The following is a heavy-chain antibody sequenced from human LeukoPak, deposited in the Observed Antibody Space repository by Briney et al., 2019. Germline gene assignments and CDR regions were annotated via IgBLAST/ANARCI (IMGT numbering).Heavy chain of an antibody. CDR3: AKDSNWAFDY. CDR1: GFTVSTHG. J-gene: IGHJ4*02. CDR2: IQSGENNK. Sequence: QTGGSLRLSCGASGFTVSTHGMHWVRQAPGKGLEWVAFIQSGENNKYYADSVKGRFTVSRDNSKNTLYLQMNSLRSEDTAIYYCAKDSNWAFDYWGQGTLVTVSS. D-gene: IGHD1-1*01. V-gene: IGHV3-30*02.